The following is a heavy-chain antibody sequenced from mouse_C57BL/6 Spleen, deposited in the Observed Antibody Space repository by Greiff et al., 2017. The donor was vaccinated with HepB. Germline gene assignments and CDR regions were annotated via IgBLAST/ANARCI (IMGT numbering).Heavy chain of an antibody. CDR1: GFTFSSYG. V-gene: IGHV5-6*01. J-gene: IGHJ2*01. CDR3: ARATTVDFDY. D-gene: IGHD1-1*01. Sequence: EVQVVESGGDLVKPGGSLKLSCAASGFTFSSYGMSWVRQTPDKRLEWVATISSGGSYTYYPDSVKGRFTISRDNAKNTLYLQMSSLKSEDTAMYYCARATTVDFDYWGQGTTLTVSS. CDR2: ISSGGSYT.